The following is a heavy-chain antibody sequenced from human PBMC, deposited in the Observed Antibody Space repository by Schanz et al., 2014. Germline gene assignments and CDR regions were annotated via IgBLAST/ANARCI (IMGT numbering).Heavy chain of an antibody. CDR1: GFTFRGHA. CDR2: TSTDGTKT. Sequence: QVQLVESGGGVVQPGTSLRLSCAASGFTFRGHAMHWVRQAPGQGLEKAAVTSTDGTKTYYAASVRGRFTISRDNSKNTVYLQMNSLSSEDTSVYYCTRDRGALINHNDALDLWGQGTMVSVSS. J-gene: IGHJ3*01. V-gene: IGHV3-30*04. CDR3: TRDRGALINHNDALDL. D-gene: IGHD3-16*01.